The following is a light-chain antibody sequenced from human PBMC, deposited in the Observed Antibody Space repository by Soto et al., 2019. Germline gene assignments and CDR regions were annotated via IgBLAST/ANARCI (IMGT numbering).Light chain of an antibody. J-gene: IGLJ1*01. Sequence: SYELTQPPSVSVAPGQTARITCGGGRVGTESVHWYQQKQGQAPVLAVYDDSNRPSGIPERFSGSNSANTATLTITRVAARDEADYYCHLWDTIRDRYVFGTGTKVTV. CDR3: HLWDTIRDRYV. V-gene: IGLV3-21*02. CDR2: DDS. CDR1: RVGTES.